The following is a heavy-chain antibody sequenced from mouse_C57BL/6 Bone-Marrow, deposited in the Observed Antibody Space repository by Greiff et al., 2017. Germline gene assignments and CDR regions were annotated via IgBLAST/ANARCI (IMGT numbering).Heavy chain of an antibody. CDR2: ISNLAYSI. V-gene: IGHV5-15*01. CDR3: ARRYGTPDWYFDV. CDR1: GFTFSDYG. Sequence: EVKLQESGGGLVQPGGSLKLSCAASGFTFSDYGMAWVRQAPRKGPEWVAFISNLAYSIYYADTVTGRFTISRENAKNPLYLEMSSLRSEDTAMYCCARRYGTPDWYFDVWGTGTTVTVSS. D-gene: IGHD1-1*01. J-gene: IGHJ1*03.